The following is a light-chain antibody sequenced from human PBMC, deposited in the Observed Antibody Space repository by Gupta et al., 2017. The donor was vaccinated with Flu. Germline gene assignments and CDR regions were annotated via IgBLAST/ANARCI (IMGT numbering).Light chain of an antibody. J-gene: IGKJ2*01. CDR2: AAS. CDR1: QSISSY. Sequence: DIHMTQSPSSLSASVGDRVTITCRASQSISSYLNWYQQKPGKAPKLLIYAASSLQSGVPSRFSGSGSGTXFTLTIXSLQPEDFATYYCQQSYSTRRTFGXGTKLEIK. CDR3: QQSYSTRRT. V-gene: IGKV1-39*01.